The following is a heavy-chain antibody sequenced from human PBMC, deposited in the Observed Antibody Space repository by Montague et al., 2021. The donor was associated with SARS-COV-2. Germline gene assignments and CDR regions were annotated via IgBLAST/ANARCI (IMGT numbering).Heavy chain of an antibody. Sequence: TLSLTRSVSGGSINTGGYYWNWIRQSAGKGLEWIGRIYSSGSTNSRPSLKSRVTISLDTSKNQFSLWLSSVTAADTAVYYCARDPGYTSFTRWYFDLWGPGTLVTVSS. J-gene: IGHJ2*01. CDR1: GGSINTGGYY. D-gene: IGHD5-18*01. CDR2: IYSSGST. CDR3: ARDPGYTSFTRWYFDL. V-gene: IGHV4-61*02.